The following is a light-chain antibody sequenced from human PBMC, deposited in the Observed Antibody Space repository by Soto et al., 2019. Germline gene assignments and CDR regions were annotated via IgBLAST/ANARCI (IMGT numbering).Light chain of an antibody. CDR1: QSISTW. J-gene: IGKJ2*01. CDR2: KAS. V-gene: IGKV1-5*03. Sequence: DIQMTQSPSTLSASVGDRVTITCRASQSISTWLAWYQQKPGKAPKVLIYKASSLDTGVPPRFSGSGSGTEFTLTISSLQPGDFATYYCQQYDSYPYTFGQGTKLEIK. CDR3: QQYDSYPYT.